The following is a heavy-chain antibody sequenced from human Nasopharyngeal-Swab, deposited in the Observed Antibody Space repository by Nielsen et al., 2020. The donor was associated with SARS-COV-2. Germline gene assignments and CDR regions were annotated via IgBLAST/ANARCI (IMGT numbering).Heavy chain of an antibody. CDR1: GGSISSSSYY. CDR2: IYYSGST. CDR3: ARQRQYQLLTYSYYYGMDV. V-gene: IGHV4-39*01. D-gene: IGHD2-2*01. Sequence: SETLSLTCTVSGGSISSSSYYWGWIRQPPGKGLEWIGSIYYSGSTYYNPSLKSRVTISVDTSKNHFSLRLSSVTAADTAVYFCARQRQYQLLTYSYYYGMDVWGQGTTVTVSS. J-gene: IGHJ6*02.